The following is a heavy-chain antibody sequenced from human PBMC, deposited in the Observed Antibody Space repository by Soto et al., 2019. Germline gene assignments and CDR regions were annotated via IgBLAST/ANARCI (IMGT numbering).Heavy chain of an antibody. J-gene: IGHJ4*02. Sequence: PWGSLRLSCAASGFTVISNYMSWVRQSPLKWLEWVSVIYSGGSTYYADSVKGRFTISRDNSKNTLYLQMNSLRAEDTAVYYCAAQLYDSSGYPFDYWGQG. D-gene: IGHD3-22*01. CDR1: GFTVISNY. V-gene: IGHV3-53*01. CDR3: AAQLYDSSGYPFDY. CDR2: IYSGGST.